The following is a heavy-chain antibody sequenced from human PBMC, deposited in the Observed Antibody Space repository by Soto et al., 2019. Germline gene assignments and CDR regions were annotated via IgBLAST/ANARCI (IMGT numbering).Heavy chain of an antibody. CDR1: GYSFTSYW. V-gene: IGHV5-51*01. CDR2: IYPGDSDT. Sequence: VESLKISCKGSGYSFTSYWIGWVRQMPGKGLEWMGIIYPGDSDTRYSPSFQGQVTISADKSISTAYLQWSSLKSSDTAMYYCARHLRRFSYYYGMDVWGQGTTVTVSS. J-gene: IGHJ6*02. CDR3: ARHLRRFSYYYGMDV. D-gene: IGHD3-3*01.